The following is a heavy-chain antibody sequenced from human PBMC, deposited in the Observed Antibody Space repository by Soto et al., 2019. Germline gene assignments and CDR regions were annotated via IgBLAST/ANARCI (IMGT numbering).Heavy chain of an antibody. CDR3: AREITSAWYRGFDY. CDR2: LYYGTT. J-gene: IGHJ4*02. Sequence: WTWMRQPPGKGLEWIGYLYYGTTRYNPSLKSRVVISADKSKNQFSLKVTSVTAADTAVYYCAREITSAWYRGFDYWGRGTLVAVSS. V-gene: IGHV4-59*13. D-gene: IGHD6-19*01.